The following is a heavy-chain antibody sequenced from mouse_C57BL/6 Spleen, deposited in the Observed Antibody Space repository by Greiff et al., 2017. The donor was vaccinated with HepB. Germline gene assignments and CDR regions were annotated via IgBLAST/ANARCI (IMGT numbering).Heavy chain of an antibody. Sequence: QVQLQQSGAELVKPGASVKMSCKASGYTFTTYPIEWMKQNHGKSLEWIGNFHPYNDDTKYNEKFKGKATLTVDKSSSTVYLELSRLTSDDSAVYYCARRDYDGKGHYFDYWGQGTTLTVSS. V-gene: IGHV1-47*01. CDR3: ARRDYDGKGHYFDY. CDR1: GYTFTTYP. J-gene: IGHJ2*01. CDR2: FHPYNDDT. D-gene: IGHD2-4*01.